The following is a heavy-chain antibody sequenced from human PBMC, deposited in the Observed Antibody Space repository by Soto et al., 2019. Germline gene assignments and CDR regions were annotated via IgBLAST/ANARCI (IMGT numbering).Heavy chain of an antibody. D-gene: IGHD5-12*01. J-gene: IGHJ6*02. CDR1: GGSISSGGYY. Sequence: PSETLSLTCTVSGGSISSGGYYWSWIRQHPGKGLEWIGYIYYSGSTYYNPSLKSRVTISVDTPKNQFSLKLSSVTAADTAVYYCARDLAGGGYSGYCMDVWGQGTTVTVSS. CDR2: IYYSGST. CDR3: ARDLAGGGYSGYCMDV. V-gene: IGHV4-31*03.